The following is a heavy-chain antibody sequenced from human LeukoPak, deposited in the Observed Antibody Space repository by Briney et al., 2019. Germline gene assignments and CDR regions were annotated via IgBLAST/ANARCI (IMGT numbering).Heavy chain of an antibody. D-gene: IGHD3-10*01. J-gene: IGHJ4*02. V-gene: IGHV6-1*01. Sequence: PSQTLSLTCAISGDSVSSNSDAWSWIRLSPSRGLEWLGRTYYRSKRYNDYAESVKSRITINSDTSKNQFSLQLDSVTPEDTAVYYCARGTGTFDYWGQGTLVTVSS. CDR3: ARGTGTFDY. CDR2: TYYRSKRYN. CDR1: GDSVSSNSDA.